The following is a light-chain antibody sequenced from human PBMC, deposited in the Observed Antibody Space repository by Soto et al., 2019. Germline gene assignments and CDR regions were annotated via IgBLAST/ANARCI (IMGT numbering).Light chain of an antibody. CDR3: ASWDDRVGAGI. V-gene: IGLV1-47*02. J-gene: IGLJ2*01. CDR1: SSNIGGTNY. CDR2: SNN. Sequence: QSVLTQPPSASGTPGQRVFISCSGSSSNIGGTNYAYWYQQLPGAAPKLLMHSNNLRPSGVPERISGSKSGTSASLAICGLRSGDEAGQYGASWDDRVGAGIFGGGTKLTVL.